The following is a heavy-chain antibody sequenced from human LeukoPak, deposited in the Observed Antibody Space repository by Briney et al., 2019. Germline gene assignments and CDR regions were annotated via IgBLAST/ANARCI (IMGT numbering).Heavy chain of an antibody. D-gene: IGHD3-10*01. CDR3: ARARYGSGGYFFDF. V-gene: IGHV3-7*04. CDR2: IKQDGSDI. CDR1: GFNFNSYW. J-gene: IGHJ4*02. Sequence: GGSLRLSCAASGFNFNSYWMSWVRQAPGEGLECVANIKQDGSDIYFVDSVKGRFTISRDNAKNSLYLQMNSLRGEDTAVYYCARARYGSGGYFFDFWGQGTLVTVSS.